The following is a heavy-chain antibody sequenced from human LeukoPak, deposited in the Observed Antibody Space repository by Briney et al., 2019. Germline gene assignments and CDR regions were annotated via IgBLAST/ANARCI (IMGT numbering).Heavy chain of an antibody. V-gene: IGHV4-59*01. D-gene: IGHD6-13*01. Sequence: SETLSLTCTVSGGSISTYYWSWIRQPPGKGLEWIGYIHYSGITNYNPSLKSRLTISVDTSKNQFSLKLSSVTAADTAVYYCARASGIAAAAPDYWGQGTLVTVSS. CDR2: IHYSGIT. CDR1: GGSISTYY. CDR3: ARASGIAAAAPDY. J-gene: IGHJ4*02.